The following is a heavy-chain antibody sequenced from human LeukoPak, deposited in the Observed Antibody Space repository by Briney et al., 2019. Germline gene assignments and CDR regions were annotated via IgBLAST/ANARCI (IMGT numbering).Heavy chain of an antibody. V-gene: IGHV1-18*01. CDR1: GYTFTSYG. CDR2: ISAYNGNT. Sequence: ASVKVSCKASGYTFTSYGISWVRQAPGQGLEWMGWISAYNGNTNYAQKLQGRVTMTTDTSTSTAYMELSRLRSDDTAVYYCARGRPGYDFSFHDAFDIWGQGTMVTVSS. D-gene: IGHD3-3*01. J-gene: IGHJ3*02. CDR3: ARGRPGYDFSFHDAFDI.